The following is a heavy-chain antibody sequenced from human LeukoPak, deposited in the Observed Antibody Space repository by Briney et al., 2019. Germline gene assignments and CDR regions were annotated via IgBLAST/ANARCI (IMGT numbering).Heavy chain of an antibody. D-gene: IGHD4-23*01. Sequence: SQTLSLTCAISGDSVSSSSAAWNWIRQSPSRGLEWLRRTYYRSKWYNDYAVSVRSRITVNPDTSKNQFSLQLNSVTPEDTAVYYCAREDYGGKSGTYFDYWGQGTLVTVSS. CDR3: AREDYGGKSGTYFDY. J-gene: IGHJ4*02. V-gene: IGHV6-1*01. CDR1: GDSVSSSSAA. CDR2: TYYRSKWYN.